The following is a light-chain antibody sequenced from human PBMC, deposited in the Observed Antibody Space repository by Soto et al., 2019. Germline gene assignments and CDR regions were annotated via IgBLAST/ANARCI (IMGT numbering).Light chain of an antibody. CDR1: QSVGSNY. J-gene: IGKJ3*01. Sequence: EIVLTQSPGTLSLSPGERATLYCRDSQSVGSNYLAWYQQKPGQAPRVLIYGASSRATGIPDRFSGSGSGADFTLTISRLEPEDFAVYYCQQYTTSPFTFGHGTKVDIK. CDR3: QQYTTSPFT. CDR2: GAS. V-gene: IGKV3-20*01.